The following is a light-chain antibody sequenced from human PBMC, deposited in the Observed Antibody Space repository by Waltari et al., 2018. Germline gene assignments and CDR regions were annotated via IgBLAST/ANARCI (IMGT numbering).Light chain of an antibody. V-gene: IGKV3-20*01. Sequence: EIVLTQSPGTLSLSPGETATLSCRASQSVSRALDWYQQKPGQAPRLLIYDASRRAPGIPDRFSGSGSGTDFSLTISRLEPEDFAVYYCQKYERLPATFGQGTKVEIK. CDR1: QSVSRA. CDR2: DAS. J-gene: IGKJ1*01. CDR3: QKYERLPAT.